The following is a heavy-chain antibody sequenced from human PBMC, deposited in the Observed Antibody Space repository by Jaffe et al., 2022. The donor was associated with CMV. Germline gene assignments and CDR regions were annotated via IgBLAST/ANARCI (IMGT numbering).Heavy chain of an antibody. J-gene: IGHJ4*02. CDR1: GYTFTGYY. CDR3: ARANHEGWLGAVDFDY. CDR2: INPNSGGT. D-gene: IGHD1-26*01. V-gene: IGHV1-2*02. Sequence: QVQLVQSGAEVKKPGASVKVSCKASGYTFTGYYMHWVRQAPGQGLEWMGWINPNSGGTNYAQKFQGRVTMTRDTSISTAYMELSRLRSDDTAVYYCARANHEGWLGAVDFDYWGQGTLVTVSS.